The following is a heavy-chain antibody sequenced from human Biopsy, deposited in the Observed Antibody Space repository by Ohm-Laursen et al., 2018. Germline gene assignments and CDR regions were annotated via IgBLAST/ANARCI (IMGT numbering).Heavy chain of an antibody. Sequence: SLRLSCSASGFTFSTYWMSWVRQAPGKGLEWVSVIYSGGSTYYADSVKGRFTISRDNSKNTLYLQMNSLRAEDTAVYYCARSGWPENDAFDIWGQGTMVTVSS. V-gene: IGHV3-53*01. D-gene: IGHD6-19*01. CDR1: GFTFSTYW. J-gene: IGHJ3*02. CDR3: ARSGWPENDAFDI. CDR2: IYSGGST.